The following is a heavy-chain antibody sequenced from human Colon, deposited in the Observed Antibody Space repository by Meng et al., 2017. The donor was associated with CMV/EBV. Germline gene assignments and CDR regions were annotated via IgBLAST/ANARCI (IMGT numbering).Heavy chain of an antibody. CDR2: INHRGST. J-gene: IGHJ4*02. Sequence: SVRGYDWNGIRQPQGKGLEWIGEINHRGSTNYNPSLRSRVTISVDTSKNQFSLKLSSVTAADTAVYYCARAPDIVVVPAAGYSYGFDYWGQGTLVTVSS. V-gene: IGHV4-34*01. CDR3: ARAPDIVVVPAAGYSYGFDY. CDR1: SVRGYD. D-gene: IGHD2-2*01.